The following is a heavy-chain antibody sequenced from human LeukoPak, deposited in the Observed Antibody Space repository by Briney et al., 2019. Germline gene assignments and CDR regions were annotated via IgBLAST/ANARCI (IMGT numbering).Heavy chain of an antibody. V-gene: IGHV3-30*18. J-gene: IGHJ4*02. CDR3: AKDRSGYGSGSYSFDY. D-gene: IGHD3-10*01. Sequence: GGALRLSCAASGVTFSSYGMHWGRQAPGKGLGWGAVISYDGSNKYYADSVKGRFTISRDNSKNTLYLQMNSLRVEDTAVYYCAKDRSGYGSGSYSFDYWGQGTLVTVSS. CDR2: ISYDGSNK. CDR1: GVTFSSYG.